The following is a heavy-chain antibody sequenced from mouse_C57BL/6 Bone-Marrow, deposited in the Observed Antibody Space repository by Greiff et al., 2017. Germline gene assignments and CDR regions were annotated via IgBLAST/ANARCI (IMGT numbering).Heavy chain of an antibody. V-gene: IGHV1-82*01. CDR3: ASRLNWDVNYFDY. J-gene: IGHJ2*01. D-gene: IGHD4-1*01. CDR1: GYAFSSSW. CDR2: IYPGDGDT. Sequence: QVQLQQSGPELVKPGASVKISCKASGYAFSSSWMNWVKQRPGKGLEWIGRIYPGDGDTNYNGKFKGKATLTADKSSSTAYMQLSSLTSEDSAVYFCASRLNWDVNYFDYWGQGTTLTVSS.